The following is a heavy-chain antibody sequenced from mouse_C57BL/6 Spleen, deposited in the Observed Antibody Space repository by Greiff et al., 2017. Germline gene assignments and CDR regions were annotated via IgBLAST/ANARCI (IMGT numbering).Heavy chain of an antibody. V-gene: IGHV5-4*01. CDR2: ISDGGSYT. CDR3: ARDREYYYGSSYGYFDY. D-gene: IGHD1-1*01. Sequence: EVNVVESGGGLVKPGGSLKLSCAASGFTFSSYAMSWVRQTPEKRLEWVATISDGGSYTYYPDNVKGRFTISRDNAKNNLYLQMSHLKSEDTAMYYCARDREYYYGSSYGYFDYWGQGTTLTVSS. CDR1: GFTFSSYA. J-gene: IGHJ2*01.